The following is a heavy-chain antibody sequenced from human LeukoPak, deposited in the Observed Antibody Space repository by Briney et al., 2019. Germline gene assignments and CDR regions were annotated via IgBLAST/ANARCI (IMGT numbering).Heavy chain of an antibody. CDR1: GFSFSSYA. D-gene: IGHD4-17*01. V-gene: IGHV3-23*01. Sequence: PGGSLRLSCAASGFSFSSYAMSWIRQAPGKGLKWLSAISGTTGTTFYADSVKGRFTISRDNSKNTLFLQMNSLRAEDTAVYYCATKTSYGDRYFDYWGQGTLVTVSS. CDR2: ISGTTGTT. CDR3: ATKTSYGDRYFDY. J-gene: IGHJ4*02.